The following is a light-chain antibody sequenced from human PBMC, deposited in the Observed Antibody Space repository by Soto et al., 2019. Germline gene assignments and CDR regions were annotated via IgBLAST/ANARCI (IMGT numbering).Light chain of an antibody. CDR3: QQYYTTPLT. CDR2: WAS. Sequence: DIVMTQSPDSLAVSLGERATINCKSSQSVLYSSNNKNYLXWYQXXXGQPPKLLIYWASTRESGVPDRFSGSGSGTDFTLTISSLQAEDVAVYYCQQYYTTPLTFGGGTKVEIK. CDR1: QSVLYSSNNKNY. V-gene: IGKV4-1*01. J-gene: IGKJ4*01.